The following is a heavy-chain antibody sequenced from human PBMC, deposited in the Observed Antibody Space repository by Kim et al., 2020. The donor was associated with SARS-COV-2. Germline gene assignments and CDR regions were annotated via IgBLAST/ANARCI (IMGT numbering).Heavy chain of an antibody. CDR2: IKQDGSEK. D-gene: IGHD3-10*01. J-gene: IGHJ6*02. CDR3: ARVGVDYYYGSGSYYNGYYYYHGIDV. CDR1: GFTFSSYW. V-gene: IGHV3-7*01. Sequence: GGSLRLSCAASGFTFSSYWMSWVRQAPGKGLEWVANIKQDGSEKYYVDSVKGRFTISRDNAKNSLYLQMNSLRAEDTAVYYCARVGVDYYYGSGSYYNGYYYYHGIDVWDQGTTVTVSS.